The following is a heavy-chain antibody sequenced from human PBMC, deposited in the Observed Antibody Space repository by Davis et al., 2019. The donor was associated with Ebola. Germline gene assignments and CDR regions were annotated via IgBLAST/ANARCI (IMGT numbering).Heavy chain of an antibody. D-gene: IGHD2-15*01. CDR2: IRYDGSNK. V-gene: IGHV3-30*02. CDR1: GFTFSSYG. CDR3: AKAIYCSGGSCNLQFDY. J-gene: IGHJ4*02. Sequence: GESLKISCAASGFTFSSYGMHWVRQAPGKGLEWVAFIRYDGSNKYYADSVKGRFTISRDNSKNTLYLQMNSLRVEDTAVYYCAKAIYCSGGSCNLQFDYWGQGTLVTVSS.